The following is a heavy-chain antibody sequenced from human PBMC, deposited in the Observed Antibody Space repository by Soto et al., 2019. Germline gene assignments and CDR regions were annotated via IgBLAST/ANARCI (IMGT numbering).Heavy chain of an antibody. J-gene: IGHJ4*02. CDR2: IYYSGST. CDR1: GGSISSYY. V-gene: IGHV4-59*01. CDR3: ARESSLGYYDSSGYLDY. D-gene: IGHD3-22*01. Sequence: SETLSLTCTVSGGSISSYYWSWLRQPPGKGLEWIGYIYYSGSTNYNPSLKSRVTISVDTSKNQFSLKLSSVTAADTAVYYCARESSLGYYDSSGYLDYWGQGTLVTVSS.